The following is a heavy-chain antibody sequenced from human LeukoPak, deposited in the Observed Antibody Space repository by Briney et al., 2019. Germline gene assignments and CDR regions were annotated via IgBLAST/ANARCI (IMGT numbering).Heavy chain of an antibody. D-gene: IGHD6-19*01. CDR1: GYTFTPCN. CDR3: TRGGSGRRDN. Sequence: ASVKISCKASGYTFTPCNINWVRQATGQGLERIGWMKPNSGNAGNGQSIQGRITMTRDISIGTAYMELSNLTYEDTAIYYCTRGGSGRRDNWGQGSLVTVSA. V-gene: IGHV1-8*01. J-gene: IGHJ4*02. CDR2: MKPNSGNA.